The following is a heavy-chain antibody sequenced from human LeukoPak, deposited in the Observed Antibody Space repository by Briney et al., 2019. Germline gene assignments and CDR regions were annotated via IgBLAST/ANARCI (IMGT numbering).Heavy chain of an antibody. J-gene: IGHJ4*02. Sequence: ASVKVSCKASGYTFTSYGISWVRQAPGQGLEWMGWISAYNGNTNYAQKPQGRVTMTTDTSTSTAYMELRSLRSDDTAVYYCARDLRRYDFWSGYYTDANFDYWGQGTLVTVSS. CDR2: ISAYNGNT. V-gene: IGHV1-18*01. CDR1: GYTFTSYG. CDR3: ARDLRRYDFWSGYYTDANFDY. D-gene: IGHD3-3*01.